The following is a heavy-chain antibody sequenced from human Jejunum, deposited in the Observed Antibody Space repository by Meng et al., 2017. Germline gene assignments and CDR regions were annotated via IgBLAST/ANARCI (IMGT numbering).Heavy chain of an antibody. V-gene: IGHV4-39*01. Sequence: QLQVQVSGPGLVKPSETLSLTCTVSSGSISSSSFYWVWIRQPPGMGLERIGSIDYTEYTHFNASLKSRVTMSIDTSRKQISLMLSSVTAADTAVYYCARGPYTHGHFWYFDLWGRGTLVTVSS. CDR2: IDYTEYT. CDR3: ARGPYTHGHFWYFDL. CDR1: SGSISSSSFY. J-gene: IGHJ2*01. D-gene: IGHD5-18*01.